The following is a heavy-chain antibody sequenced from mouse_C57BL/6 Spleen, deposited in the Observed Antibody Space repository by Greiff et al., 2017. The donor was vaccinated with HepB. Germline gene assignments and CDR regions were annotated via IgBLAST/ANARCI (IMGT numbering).Heavy chain of an antibody. D-gene: IGHD1-1*01. CDR1: GYTFTSYW. Sequence: VQLQQPGAELVMPGASVKLSCKASGYTFTSYWMHWVKQRPGQGLEWIGEIDPSDSYTNYNQKFKGKSTLTVDKSSSTAYMQLSSLTYEDSAVYYCARRSSYDYYAMDYWGQGTSVTVSS. J-gene: IGHJ4*01. CDR3: ARRSSYDYYAMDY. V-gene: IGHV1-69*01. CDR2: IDPSDSYT.